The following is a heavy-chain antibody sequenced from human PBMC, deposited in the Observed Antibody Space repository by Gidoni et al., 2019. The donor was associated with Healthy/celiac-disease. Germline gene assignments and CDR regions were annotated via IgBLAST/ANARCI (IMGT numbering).Heavy chain of an antibody. CDR3: ARDSSGLFLIDY. Sequence: QVQLQESGPGMVKQSETLSLTCTGAVGSISRYYWSWIRQAPGKGLEWIGYIYYSGSTNYTPSLMSRVNIAVDTSMNQLFLKLSSGTAADTAVYYCARDSSGLFLIDYWGQGTLVTVSS. CDR2: IYYSGST. CDR1: VGSISRYY. D-gene: IGHD6-19*01. V-gene: IGHV4-59*01. J-gene: IGHJ4*02.